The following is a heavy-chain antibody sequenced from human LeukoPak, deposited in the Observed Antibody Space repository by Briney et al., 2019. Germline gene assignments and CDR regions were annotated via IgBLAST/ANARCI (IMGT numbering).Heavy chain of an antibody. CDR2: VHSGGST. CDR3: TRGSYGPYYFDY. V-gene: IGHV4-39*07. CDR1: GASISSSTYY. J-gene: IGHJ4*02. D-gene: IGHD3-16*01. Sequence: SETLSLTCTVSGASISSSTYYWGWIRQPPGKGLEWIGSVHSGGSTYYNPSLKSRVTISVDTSKDQFSLKLSSVTAADTAVYYCTRGSYGPYYFDYWGQGTQVTVSS.